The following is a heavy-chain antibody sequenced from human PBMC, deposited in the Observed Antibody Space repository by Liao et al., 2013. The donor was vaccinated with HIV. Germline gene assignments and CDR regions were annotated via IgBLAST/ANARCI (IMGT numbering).Heavy chain of an antibody. D-gene: IGHD1-26*01. V-gene: IGHV4-34*01. J-gene: IGHJ6*03. CDR2: INQSGKT. CDR1: GGSFSGSY. Sequence: QVQLQQSGAGLLKPSETLSLTCDVSGGSFSGSYWTWIRQAPGKGLEWIGEINQSGKTNYSPSLESRLTLSIDTSNHQVSLKVTSVSAADTAVYYCARGRRPWEMFHDIYYMDVWGSGTTVIVSS. CDR3: ARGRRPWEMFHDIYYMDV.